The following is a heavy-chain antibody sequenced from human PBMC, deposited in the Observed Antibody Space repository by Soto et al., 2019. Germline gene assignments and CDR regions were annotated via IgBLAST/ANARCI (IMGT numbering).Heavy chain of an antibody. V-gene: IGHV1-69*01. D-gene: IGHD3-22*01. CDR3: ARRYSRYDSACYPPFYS. CDR2: IIPIFGSA. J-gene: IGHJ5*01. Sequence: QVQLVQSGAEVKKPGSSVKVSCKSSGGTFNTYAISWVRQAPGQGLEWMGAIIPIFGSANYAQRFQGRVTITADVSTTTAYMELSSLRSDDTAVYVCARRYSRYDSACYPPFYSWCQGTLVTVAS. CDR1: GGTFNTYA.